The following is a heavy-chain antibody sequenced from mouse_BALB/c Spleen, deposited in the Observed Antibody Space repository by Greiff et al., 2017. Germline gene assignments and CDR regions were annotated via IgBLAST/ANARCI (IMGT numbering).Heavy chain of an antibody. CDR1: GYTFTDYN. D-gene: IGHD2-3*01. Sequence: VQLQQSGPELVKPGASVKISCKASGYTFTDYNMHWVKQSHGKSLEWIGYIYPYNGGTGYNQKFKSKATLTVDNSSSTAYMELRSLTSEDSAVYYCARAPIYDGYSWFAYGGQGTLVTVSA. J-gene: IGHJ3*01. CDR3: ARAPIYDGYSWFAY. V-gene: IGHV1S29*02. CDR2: IYPYNGGT.